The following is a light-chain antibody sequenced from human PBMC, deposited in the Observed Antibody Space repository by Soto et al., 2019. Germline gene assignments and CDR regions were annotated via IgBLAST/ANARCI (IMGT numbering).Light chain of an antibody. V-gene: IGLV2-14*03. CDR2: DVS. CDR1: SSDVGGYNY. Sequence: QSALTQPASVSGSPGQSITISCTGTSSDVGGYNYVSWYQQHPGKAPNLVIYDVSNRPSGVSNRFSGSKSGNTASLTISGLQAEDEADYYCEAWDDSLNGAVFGGGTQLTVL. J-gene: IGLJ7*01. CDR3: EAWDDSLNGAV.